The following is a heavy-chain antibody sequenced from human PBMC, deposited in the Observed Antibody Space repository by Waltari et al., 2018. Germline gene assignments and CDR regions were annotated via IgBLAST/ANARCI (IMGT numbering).Heavy chain of an antibody. J-gene: IGHJ4*02. V-gene: IGHV4-38-2*01. Sequence: QVQLKESGPGLVKPSETLSLTCAVSGYSISSGYYWGWIRLPPGKGLKWSGRIYQSGMTYYNPTLKGRVTMSVDTSKNHFSLNLSSVTAADTAVYYCARLRSRTTLFDDWGQGTLVTVSS. D-gene: IGHD1-1*01. CDR1: GYSISSGYY. CDR3: ARLRSRTTLFDD. CDR2: IYQSGMT.